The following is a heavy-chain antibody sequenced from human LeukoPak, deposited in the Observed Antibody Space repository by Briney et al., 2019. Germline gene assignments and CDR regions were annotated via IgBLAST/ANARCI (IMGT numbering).Heavy chain of an antibody. CDR1: GFPFSSYA. D-gene: IGHD3-10*01. CDR2: ISFDGSNK. V-gene: IGHV3-30-3*01. Sequence: GRSLRLSCAASGFPFSSYAMHWVRQAPGKGLEWVAVISFDGSNKYYADSVKGRFTISRDNSKNTLYLQMNSLRAEDTAVYYGAGSGSYWDGMDVWGQGTTVTVSS. J-gene: IGHJ6*02. CDR3: AGSGSYWDGMDV.